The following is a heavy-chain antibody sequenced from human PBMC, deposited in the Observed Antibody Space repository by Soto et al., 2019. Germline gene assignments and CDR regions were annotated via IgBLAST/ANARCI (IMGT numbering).Heavy chain of an antibody. CDR1: GFTFSSYA. CDR3: ARRSSSATFDY. Sequence: EVQLLESGGGLVQPGESLRLSCAASGFTFSSYAMSWVRQAPGKGLEWVSVISGSDDSTYYADSVKGRFTISRDNSKNTLYLQSITPRAEDTAVYYCARRSSSATFDYWDQGALVTVSS. J-gene: IGHJ4*02. CDR2: ISGSDDST. V-gene: IGHV3-23*01. D-gene: IGHD6-6*01.